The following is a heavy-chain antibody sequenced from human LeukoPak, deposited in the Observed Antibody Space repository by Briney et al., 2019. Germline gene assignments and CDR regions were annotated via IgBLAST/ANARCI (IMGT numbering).Heavy chain of an antibody. CDR1: GGSISSYY. CDR3: ATTLEWQPNFDY. V-gene: IGHV4-59*01. J-gene: IGHJ4*02. CDR2: IYYSGST. Sequence: SETLSLTCTVSGGSISSYYWSWIRQPPGKGLEWIGYIYYSGSTNYNPSLKSRVTISVDTSKNQFSLKLSSVTAADTAVYYCATTLEWQPNFDYWGQGTLVTVSS. D-gene: IGHD3-3*01.